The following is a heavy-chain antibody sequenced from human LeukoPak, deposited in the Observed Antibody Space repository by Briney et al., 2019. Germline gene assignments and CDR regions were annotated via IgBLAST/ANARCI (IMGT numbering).Heavy chain of an antibody. CDR2: INPSGGST. V-gene: IGHV1-46*01. J-gene: IGHJ4*02. CDR1: GFTFSSYG. D-gene: IGHD2-2*01. Sequence: GGSLRLSCAASGFTFSSYGMHWVRQAPGQGLEWMGIINPSGGSTSYAQKFQGRVTMTRDTSTSTVYMELSSLRSEDTAVYYCARDPPGLSSPQNNYFDYWGQGTLVTVSS. CDR3: ARDPPGLSSPQNNYFDY.